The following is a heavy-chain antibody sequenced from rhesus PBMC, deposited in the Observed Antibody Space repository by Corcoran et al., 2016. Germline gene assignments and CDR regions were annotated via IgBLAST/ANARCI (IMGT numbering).Heavy chain of an antibody. V-gene: IGHV4-76*01. CDR1: GGPISGNYD. J-gene: IGHJ4*01. Sequence: QVQLQESGPGLVKPSETLSLTCAVSGGPISGNYDWNWRRQPPGKGLEWIGYIYGSRGSTNYNPSLKNRVTISKDTSKNQLSLEVRSVTAADSAVYYCAGVPSWGNFDYWGQGVLVTVSS. CDR3: AGVPSWGNFDY. CDR2: IYGSRGST. D-gene: IGHD3-34*01.